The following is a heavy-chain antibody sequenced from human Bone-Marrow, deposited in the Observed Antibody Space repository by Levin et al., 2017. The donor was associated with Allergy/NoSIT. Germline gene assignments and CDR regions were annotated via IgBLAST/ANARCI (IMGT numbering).Heavy chain of an antibody. CDR3: ARGGEYGDSPASFGY. CDR1: GGSISSGDYY. Sequence: PSETLSLTCTVSGGSISSGDYYWSWLRQPPGKGLEWIGYIYYSGITFYSPSLKSRVTISVDTSKNQFSLKLSSVTAADTAVYFCARGGEYGDSPASFGYWGQGTLVTVSS. V-gene: IGHV4-30-4*01. CDR2: IYYSGIT. J-gene: IGHJ4*02. D-gene: IGHD4-17*01.